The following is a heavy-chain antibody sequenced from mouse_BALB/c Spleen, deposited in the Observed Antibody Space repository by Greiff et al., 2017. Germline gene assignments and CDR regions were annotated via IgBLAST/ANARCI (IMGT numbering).Heavy chain of an antibody. J-gene: IGHJ4*01. CDR3: ARTRDGYYEAMDY. V-gene: IGHV3-8*02. CDR2: ISYSGST. D-gene: IGHD2-3*01. CDR1: GDSITSGY. Sequence: VQLKESGPSLVKPSQTLSLTCSVTGDSITSGYWNWIRKFPGNKLEYMGYISYSGSTYYNPSLKSRISITRDTSKNQYYLQLNSVTTEDTATYYCARTRDGYYEAMDYWGQGTSVTVSS.